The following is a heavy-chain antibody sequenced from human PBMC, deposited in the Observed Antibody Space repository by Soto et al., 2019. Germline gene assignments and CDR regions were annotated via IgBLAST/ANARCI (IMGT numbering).Heavy chain of an antibody. CDR2: TYYRSKWYN. CDR3: ARGLMYNWNVALPHWLDP. V-gene: IGHV6-1*01. Sequence: SQTLSLTCAISGDSVSSNSAAWNWIRQSPSRGLEWLGRTYYRSKWYNDYAVSVKSRITINPDTSKNQFSLQLNSVTPEDTAVYYCARGLMYNWNVALPHWLDPWGQGTLVTVSS. CDR1: GDSVSSNSAA. J-gene: IGHJ5*02. D-gene: IGHD1-1*01.